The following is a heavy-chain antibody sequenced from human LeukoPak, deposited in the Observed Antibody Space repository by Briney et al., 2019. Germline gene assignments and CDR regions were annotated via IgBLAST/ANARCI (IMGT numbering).Heavy chain of an antibody. J-gene: IGHJ3*02. V-gene: IGHV3-9*03. CDR2: ITWNSDRK. CDR1: GFTFDDYA. CDR3: AKAGGSGYYNDAFDI. D-gene: IGHD3-22*01. Sequence: GRSLRLSCAAPGFTFDDYAMHWVRQVPGKGLEWVSGITWNSDRKGYADSVKGRFTISRDNAKNSLYLQMSSLRAEDMALYYCAKAGGSGYYNDAFDIWGQGTMVTVSS.